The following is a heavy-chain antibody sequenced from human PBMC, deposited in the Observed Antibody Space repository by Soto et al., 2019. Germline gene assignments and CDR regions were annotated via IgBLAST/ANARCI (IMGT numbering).Heavy chain of an antibody. J-gene: IGHJ4*02. V-gene: IGHV1-18*01. CDR1: GYTFTSYG. CDR3: ATRSPAFDY. CDR2: ITTDKGKT. Sequence: QVQLVQSGPEVKKPVASVKFACKTSGYTFTSYGISWVRQAPGQGLEWMGWITTDKGKTTYAQKFQGRVTMTTDTSTSTAYMEMRSLRSDDTAVYYCATRSPAFDYWGQGTLVTVSS.